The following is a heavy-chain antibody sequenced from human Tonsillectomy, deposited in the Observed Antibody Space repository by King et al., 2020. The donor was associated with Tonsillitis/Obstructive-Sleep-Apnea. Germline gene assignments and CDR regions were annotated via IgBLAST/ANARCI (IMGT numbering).Heavy chain of an antibody. V-gene: IGHV4-30-4*01. D-gene: IGHD3-10*01. J-gene: IGHJ6*02. Sequence: QLQESGPGLVKPSQTLSLTCTVSGGSISSGDYYWNWIRQPPGKGLEWIGYIYYSGSTYYNPSLKSRVTISVDTSKNQFSLKLSSVTAADTAVYYGARDRSAGYGSGTYYGLDVWGQGTTVTVSS. CDR2: IYYSGST. CDR1: GGSISSGDYY. CDR3: ARDRSAGYGSGTYYGLDV.